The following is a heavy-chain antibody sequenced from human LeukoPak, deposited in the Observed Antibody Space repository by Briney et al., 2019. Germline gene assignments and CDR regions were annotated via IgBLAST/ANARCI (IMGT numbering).Heavy chain of an antibody. CDR2: IYSGGST. V-gene: IGHV3-53*05. CDR1: GFTVSSNY. CDR3: AREFYDYPYYYGMDV. Sequence: HPGGSLRLSCAASGFTVSSNYMSWVRQAPGKGLEWVSVIYSGGSTYYADSVKGRFTISRDNSKNTLYLQMNSLRAEDTAVYYCAREFYDYPYYYGMDVWGQGTTVTVSS. D-gene: IGHD5/OR15-5a*01. J-gene: IGHJ6*02.